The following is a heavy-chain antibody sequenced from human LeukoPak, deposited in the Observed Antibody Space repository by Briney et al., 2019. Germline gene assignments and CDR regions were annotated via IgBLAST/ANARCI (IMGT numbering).Heavy chain of an antibody. V-gene: IGHV1-24*01. Sequence: ASVKVSCKVSGYTLTELSMHWVRQAPGKALEGMGGFDPEDGETIYAQKFQGRVTMTEDTSTDTAYMELSSLRSEDTAVYYCAIELLTMVRGVIIHDAFDIWGQGTMVTVSS. J-gene: IGHJ3*02. CDR2: FDPEDGET. CDR1: GYTLTELS. CDR3: AIELLTMVRGVIIHDAFDI. D-gene: IGHD3-10*01.